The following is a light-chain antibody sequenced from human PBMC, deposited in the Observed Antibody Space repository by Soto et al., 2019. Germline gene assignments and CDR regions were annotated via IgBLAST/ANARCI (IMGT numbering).Light chain of an antibody. Sequence: EIVMTQSPATLSVSPGERATLSCRASQSVSSNLAWYQQKPGQSPRLLIYVTSTRATGIPAKFSGSGSGTDFALTISTLQSEDFEVYSCQQYNKWPLTFGGGTKVEIK. CDR1: QSVSSN. J-gene: IGKJ4*01. CDR2: VTS. V-gene: IGKV3-15*01. CDR3: QQYNKWPLT.